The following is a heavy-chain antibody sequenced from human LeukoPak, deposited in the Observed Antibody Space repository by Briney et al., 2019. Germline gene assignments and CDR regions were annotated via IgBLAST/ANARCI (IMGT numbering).Heavy chain of an antibody. Sequence: PSQTLSLTCTVSGGSISSGGYYWSWIRQHPGKGLEWIGYIYYSGSTNYNPSLKSRVTISVDTSKNQFSLKLSSVTAADTAVYYCARGRRESYGDYANYFDYWGQGTLVTVSS. CDR1: GGSISSGGYY. V-gene: IGHV4-61*08. D-gene: IGHD4-17*01. CDR3: ARGRRESYGDYANYFDY. J-gene: IGHJ4*02. CDR2: IYYSGST.